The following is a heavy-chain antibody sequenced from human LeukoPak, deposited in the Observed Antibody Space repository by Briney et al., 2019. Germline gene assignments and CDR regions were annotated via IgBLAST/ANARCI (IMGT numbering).Heavy chain of an antibody. CDR3: TTGTTLGPTDY. J-gene: IGHJ4*02. CDR1: GFTFSNAW. CDR2: IKSKTDGGTT. V-gene: IGHV3-15*01. D-gene: IGHD1-1*01. Sequence: PGGSLRLSCAASGFTFSNAWMSWVRQAPGKGPEWVGRIKSKTDGGTTDYAAPVKGRFTISRDDSKNTLYLQMNSLKTEDTAVYYCTTGTTLGPTDYWGQGTLVTVSS.